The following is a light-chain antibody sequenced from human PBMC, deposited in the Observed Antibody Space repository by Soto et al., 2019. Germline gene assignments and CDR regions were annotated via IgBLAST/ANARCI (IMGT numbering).Light chain of an antibody. CDR2: EAS. CDR3: QKYNDAPRT. Sequence: QMTQSPSSLSASVGDRVTITCRASQDISNYLAWYQQKPGGAPKLLIYEASTLQSGVPSRFSGSGSGADFTLTSSSLQPEDGAIYYCQKYNDAPRTFGQGTRVEMK. V-gene: IGKV1-27*01. CDR1: QDISNY. J-gene: IGKJ1*01.